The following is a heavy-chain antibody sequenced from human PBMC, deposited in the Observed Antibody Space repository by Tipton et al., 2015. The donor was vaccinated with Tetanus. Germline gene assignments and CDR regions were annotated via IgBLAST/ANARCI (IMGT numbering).Heavy chain of an antibody. J-gene: IGHJ6*02. V-gene: IGHV4-31*03. CDR1: GGSLSRGGYY. CDR2: IYFSGST. Sequence: TLSLTCTVSGGSLSRGGYYWTWIRQHPGKGLEWIGDIYFSGSTNYNPSLKSRVTMSIDTSKNQFSLGLTSVTAADTAVYYCARDFRERSGTYFSYYYTMDVWGQGTPVTVSS. CDR3: ARDFRERSGTYFSYYYTMDV. D-gene: IGHD1-26*01.